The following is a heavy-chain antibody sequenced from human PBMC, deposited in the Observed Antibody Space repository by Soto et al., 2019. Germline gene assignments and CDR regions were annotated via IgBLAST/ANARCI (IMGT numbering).Heavy chain of an antibody. V-gene: IGHV3-11*01. CDR2: ISSSGSTI. D-gene: IGHD3-3*01. Sequence: GGSLRLSCAASGFTFSDYYMSWIRQAPGKGLEWVSYISSSGSTIYYADSVKGRFTISRDNAKNSLYLQMNSLRAEDTAVYYCARASTLYDFWSGLHEYYFDYWGQGTLVTVSS. J-gene: IGHJ4*02. CDR1: GFTFSDYY. CDR3: ARASTLYDFWSGLHEYYFDY.